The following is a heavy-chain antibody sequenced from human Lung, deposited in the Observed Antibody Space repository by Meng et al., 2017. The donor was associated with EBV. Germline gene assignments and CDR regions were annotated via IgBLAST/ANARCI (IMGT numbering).Heavy chain of an antibody. Sequence: QVQLRDAGPGLVKPSWTLSLTSAGSGGSISSSNWWSWVRQPPGKGLEWIGEIYHSGSTNYNPSLKSRVTIPVDKSKNQFSLKLSSVTAADTAVYYCASFPPPGKQWLVTDYWGQGTLVTVSS. CDR1: GGSISSSNW. J-gene: IGHJ4*02. CDR2: IYHSGST. V-gene: IGHV4-4*02. CDR3: ASFPPPGKQWLVTDY. D-gene: IGHD6-19*01.